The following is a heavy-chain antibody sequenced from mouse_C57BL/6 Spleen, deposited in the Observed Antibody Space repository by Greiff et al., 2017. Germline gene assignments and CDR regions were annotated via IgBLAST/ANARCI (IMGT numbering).Heavy chain of an antibody. J-gene: IGHJ2*01. D-gene: IGHD1-1*01. V-gene: IGHV1-42*01. CDR2: INPSTGGT. CDR1: GYSFTGYY. CDR3: ARRVVAYYFDY. Sequence: EVKLMESGPELVKPGASMKISCKASGYSFTGYYMNWVKQSPEKSLEWIGEINPSTGGTTYNQKFKAKATLTVDKPSSTAYMQLKSLTSEDSAVYYCARRVVAYYFDYWGQGTTLTVSS.